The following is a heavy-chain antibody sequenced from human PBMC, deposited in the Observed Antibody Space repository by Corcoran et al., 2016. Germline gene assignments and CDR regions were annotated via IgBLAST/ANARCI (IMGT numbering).Heavy chain of an antibody. V-gene: IGHV4-39*01. Sequence: QLQLQESGPGLVKPSETLSLICTVSGGSIGSRSYYWGWIRLPPGKGLEWIGSVYFSGDTNYNPSLKSRLTISVDTSKNQFSLELSPVTAADTAVYYGARHSGMTTASFFFDSWGQGTAVTVSS. CDR2: VYFSGDT. J-gene: IGHJ4*02. D-gene: IGHD3-10*01. CDR1: GGSIGSRSYY. CDR3: ARHSGMTTASFFFDS.